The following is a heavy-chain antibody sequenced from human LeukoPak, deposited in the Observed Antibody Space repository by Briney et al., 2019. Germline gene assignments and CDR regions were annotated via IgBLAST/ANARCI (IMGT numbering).Heavy chain of an antibody. Sequence: GGSLRLSCAASGFTFSSYGMHWVRQAPGKGLEWVAVIWYDGSNKYYADSVKGRFTISRDNSKNTLYLQMNSLRAEDTAVYYCARDGGSGDHFDYWGQGTLVTVSS. D-gene: IGHD7-27*01. CDR3: ARDGGSGDHFDY. V-gene: IGHV3-33*08. CDR1: GFTFSSYG. CDR2: IWYDGSNK. J-gene: IGHJ4*02.